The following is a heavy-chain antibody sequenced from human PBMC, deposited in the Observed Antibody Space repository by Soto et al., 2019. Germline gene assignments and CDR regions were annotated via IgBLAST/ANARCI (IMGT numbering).Heavy chain of an antibody. CDR1: GGSISSYY. D-gene: IGHD6-6*01. CDR2: IYYSGST. J-gene: IGHJ4*02. CDR3: AREYSSSSGFDY. V-gene: IGHV4-59*01. Sequence: SETLSLTCTVSGGSISSYYWSWIWQPPGKGLEWIGYIYYSGSTNYNPSLKSRVTISVDTSKNQFSLKLSSVTAADTAVYYCAREYSSSSGFDYWGQGTLVTVSS.